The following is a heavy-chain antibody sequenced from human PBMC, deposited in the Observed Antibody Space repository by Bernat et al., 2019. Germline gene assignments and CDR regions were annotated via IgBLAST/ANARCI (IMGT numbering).Heavy chain of an antibody. CDR2: INPSGGST. J-gene: IGHJ4*02. CDR1: GYTFTSYY. V-gene: IGHV1-46*01. CDR3: ARSSITICGVVIEGGLFDY. D-gene: IGHD3-3*01. Sequence: QVQLVQSGAEVKKPGASVKVSCKASGYTFTSYYMHWVRQAPGQGLEWMGIINPSGGSTSYAQRFQGRVTMTRAASTSTVYMGLSSLRSEDTAVYYCARSSITICGVVIEGGLFDYWGQGTLVTVSS.